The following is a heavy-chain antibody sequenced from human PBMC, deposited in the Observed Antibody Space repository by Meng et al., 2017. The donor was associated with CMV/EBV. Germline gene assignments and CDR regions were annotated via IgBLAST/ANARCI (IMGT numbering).Heavy chain of an antibody. D-gene: IGHD2-2*01. V-gene: IGHV1-69*05. J-gene: IGHJ5*02. CDR3: ARGRRWPADPNWFDP. Sequence: SAKVSCKASGGTFSSYAISRVRQPPGQGRGWMGGIIPIFGTANYAQKFQGRVTITTDEPTSTTYMEQSSLRSEDTTVYYCARGRRWPADPNWFDPWGQGTLVTVSS. CDR2: IIPIFGTA. CDR1: GGTFSSYA.